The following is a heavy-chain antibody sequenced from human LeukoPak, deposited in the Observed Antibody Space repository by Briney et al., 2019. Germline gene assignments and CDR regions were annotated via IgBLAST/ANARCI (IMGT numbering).Heavy chain of an antibody. CDR1: GDSISSYY. D-gene: IGHD2-15*01. CDR3: ARDKDRGPRGYGMDV. J-gene: IGHJ6*02. CDR2: IYPSGTT. Sequence: SETLSLTCTVSGDSISSYYLSWIRQSAGKGLEWVGRIYPSGTTNYSPSLKSRVTVSVDTSKNQFSLKLSSVTAADTAVYYCARDKDRGPRGYGMDVWGQGTTVTVSS. V-gene: IGHV4-4*07.